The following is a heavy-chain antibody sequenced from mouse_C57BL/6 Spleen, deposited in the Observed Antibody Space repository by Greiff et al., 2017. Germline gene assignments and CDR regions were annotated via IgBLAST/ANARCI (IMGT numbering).Heavy chain of an antibody. Sequence: QVQLQQSGAELVRPGASVKLSCKASGYTFTDYYINWVKQRPGQGLEWIARIYPGSGNTYYNEKFKGKATLTAEKSSSTAYMQLSSLTSEDSAVYFCAREGDYYGSAWFAYWGQGTLVTVSA. CDR3: AREGDYYGSAWFAY. CDR2: IYPGSGNT. J-gene: IGHJ3*01. V-gene: IGHV1-76*01. CDR1: GYTFTDYY. D-gene: IGHD1-2*01.